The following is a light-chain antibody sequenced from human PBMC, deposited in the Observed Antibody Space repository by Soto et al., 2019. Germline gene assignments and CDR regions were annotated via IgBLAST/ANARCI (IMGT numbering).Light chain of an antibody. V-gene: IGLV2-11*01. J-gene: IGLJ3*02. CDR2: AVR. CDR1: NSDVGRYNS. Sequence: QSALTQPHSVSGSPGQSVTISCTGTNSDVGRYNSVSWYQQLPGKAPKIIISAVRQRPSGVPDRFSGSKSGNTASLTISGLQADDEADYFCFSYTANDNWVFGGGTKLTVL. CDR3: FSYTANDNWV.